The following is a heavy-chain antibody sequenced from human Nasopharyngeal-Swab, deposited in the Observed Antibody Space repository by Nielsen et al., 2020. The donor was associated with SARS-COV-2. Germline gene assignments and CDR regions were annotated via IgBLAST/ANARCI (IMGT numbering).Heavy chain of an antibody. Sequence: SETLSLTCAVYGGSFTTYSWIWIRQPPGKGLEWIGEINHIGSTNYNTYNPSLNSRVTISLATSKNQFSLTLTSVTAADTAIYFCARGRYYGDYDYWGQGAPVTVSS. CDR2: INHIGST. V-gene: IGHV4-34*01. D-gene: IGHD4-17*01. J-gene: IGHJ4*02. CDR1: GGSFTTYS. CDR3: ARGRYYGDYDY.